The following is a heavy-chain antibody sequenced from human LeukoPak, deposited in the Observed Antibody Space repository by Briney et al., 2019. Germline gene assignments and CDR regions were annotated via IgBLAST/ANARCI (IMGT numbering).Heavy chain of an antibody. CDR1: GFIFSNYW. CDR2: ISSDGTNK. Sequence: GGSLRLSCVASGFIFSNYWMSWVRQAPGKGLEWVAVISSDGTNKNYADSVKGRFTISRDKAKNTVYLQVNSLRSEDTAVYYCARDPVTTWGYFDYWGQGTLVTVSS. CDR3: ARDPVTTWGYFDY. V-gene: IGHV3-30-3*01. D-gene: IGHD4-17*01. J-gene: IGHJ4*02.